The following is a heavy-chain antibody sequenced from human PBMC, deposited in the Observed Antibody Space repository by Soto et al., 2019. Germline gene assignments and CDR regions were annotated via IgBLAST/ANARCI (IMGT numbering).Heavy chain of an antibody. J-gene: IGHJ5*02. Sequence: QVQLVESGGGVVQPGRSLRLSCAASGFTFSSYGMHWVRQAPGKGLEWVAVIWYDGSNKYYADSVKGRFTISRDNSKNTLYLQMNSLRAEDTAVYYCARESIGCLHHTNWFDPWGQGTLVTVSS. V-gene: IGHV3-33*01. D-gene: IGHD3-16*02. CDR2: IWYDGSNK. CDR3: ARESIGCLHHTNWFDP. CDR1: GFTFSSYG.